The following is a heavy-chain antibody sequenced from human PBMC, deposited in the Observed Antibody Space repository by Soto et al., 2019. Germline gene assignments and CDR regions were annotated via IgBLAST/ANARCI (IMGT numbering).Heavy chain of an antibody. CDR2: IWYDGSNK. J-gene: IGHJ4*02. D-gene: IGHD6-19*01. V-gene: IGHV3-33*01. CDR3: ARDSNPSKEVAGIVRYYLDY. CDR1: GFTFSSYG. Sequence: GGSLRLSCAASGFTFSSYGMHWVRQAPGKGLEWVAVIWYDGSNKYYADSVKGRFTISRDNSKNTLYLQMNSLRAEDTAVYYCARDSNPSKEVAGIVRYYLDYWGQGTLVTGSS.